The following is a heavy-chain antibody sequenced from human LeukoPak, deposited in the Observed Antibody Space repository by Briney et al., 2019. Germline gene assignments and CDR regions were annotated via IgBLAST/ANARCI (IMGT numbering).Heavy chain of an antibody. CDR2: INHSGST. D-gene: IGHD2-21*02. CDR1: GGSFSGYY. Sequence: SETLSLTCAVYGGSFSGYYWSWIRQPPGKGLEWIGEINHSGSTNYNPSLKSRVTISVDTSKNQFSLKLSSVTAADTAVYYCARVWRGNSSEFDYWGQGTLVTVSS. V-gene: IGHV4-34*01. J-gene: IGHJ4*02. CDR3: ARVWRGNSSEFDY.